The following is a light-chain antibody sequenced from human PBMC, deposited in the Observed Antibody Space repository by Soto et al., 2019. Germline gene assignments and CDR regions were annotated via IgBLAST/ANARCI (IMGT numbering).Light chain of an antibody. Sequence: ESVLTQSPGTLSLSPGERATLSCRASQSVTSTYLAWYQQKPGQAPRLLIYGASSRATGIPEKFSGSGSGTDFNLTISRVEPEDFALYYCHQYGYSLWTFGQGTKVEIK. CDR2: GAS. CDR3: HQYGYSLWT. CDR1: QSVTSTY. V-gene: IGKV3-20*01. J-gene: IGKJ1*01.